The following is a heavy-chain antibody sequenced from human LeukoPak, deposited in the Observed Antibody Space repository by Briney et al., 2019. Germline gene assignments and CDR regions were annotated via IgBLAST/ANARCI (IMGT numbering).Heavy chain of an antibody. J-gene: IGHJ4*02. CDR3: ARGIVIGGTYVDS. CDR1: GGSFSGYY. CDR2: IKHSGNT. V-gene: IGHV4-34*01. Sequence: NPSETLSFTCAVYGGSFSGYYWSWIRQPPGKGLEWIGEIKHSGNTNYNPSLKSRVTISVDTSKNQFSLKLTSVAAADTAVYYCARGIVIGGTYVDSWGQGTLVTVSS. D-gene: IGHD2-15*01.